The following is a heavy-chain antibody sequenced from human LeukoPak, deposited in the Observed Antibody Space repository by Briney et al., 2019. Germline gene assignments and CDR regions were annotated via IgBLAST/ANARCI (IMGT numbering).Heavy chain of an antibody. J-gene: IGHJ4*02. CDR1: GYSFTSYW. Sequence: GESLKISCKGSGYSFTSYWIGWVRQMPGKGLEWMGIIYPGDSDTRYSPSFQGQVTISADKSISTAYPQWSSLKASDTAMYYCARASIAVAGDIDYWGQGTLVTVSS. CDR2: IYPGDSDT. V-gene: IGHV5-51*01. D-gene: IGHD6-19*01. CDR3: ARASIAVAGDIDY.